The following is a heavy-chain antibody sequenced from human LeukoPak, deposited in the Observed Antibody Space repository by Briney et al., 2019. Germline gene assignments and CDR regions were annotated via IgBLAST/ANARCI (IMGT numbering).Heavy chain of an antibody. CDR3: ARDPPLSAFDI. J-gene: IGHJ3*02. Sequence: SGTLTLTCAVSGDSISSSSWWNWVRQPPGKGLEWIGEIFHSGSTNYNPSLKSRVTISVDKSKNQFSLRLTSVTAADTAVYYCARDPPLSAFDIWGQGTMVTVSS. CDR2: IFHSGST. CDR1: GDSISSSSW. D-gene: IGHD2/OR15-2a*01. V-gene: IGHV4-4*02.